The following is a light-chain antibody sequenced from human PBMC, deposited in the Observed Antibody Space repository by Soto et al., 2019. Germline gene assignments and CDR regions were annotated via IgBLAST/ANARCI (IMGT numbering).Light chain of an antibody. V-gene: IGKV1-17*01. Sequence: DIQMTQSPSSLSASVGDRVTITCRSSQSIRNDLGWYQQKPGKAPKRLIYAASSLDSEVPLRFSGSGSGTEFALTISSLQHEDFATYYCLQHNTYPWTFGQGTKVDIK. CDR2: AAS. CDR1: QSIRND. J-gene: IGKJ1*01. CDR3: LQHNTYPWT.